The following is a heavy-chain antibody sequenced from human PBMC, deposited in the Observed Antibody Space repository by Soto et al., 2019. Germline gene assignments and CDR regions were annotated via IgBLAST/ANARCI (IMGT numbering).Heavy chain of an antibody. CDR3: ARDYDILTGYYAHYYGMDV. J-gene: IGHJ6*02. D-gene: IGHD3-9*01. Sequence: SETLSLTCTVSGGSISSGGYYWSWIRQHPGKGLEWIGYIYYSGSTYYNPSLKSRVTISVDTSKNQFSLKLSSVTAADTAVYYCARDYDILTGYYAHYYGMDVWGQGTTVTVSS. V-gene: IGHV4-30-4*08. CDR1: GGSISSGGYY. CDR2: IYYSGST.